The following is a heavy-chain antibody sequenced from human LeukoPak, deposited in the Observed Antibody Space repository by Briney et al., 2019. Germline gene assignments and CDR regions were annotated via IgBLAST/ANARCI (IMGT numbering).Heavy chain of an antibody. Sequence: SETLSLTCTVSGGSISSGGYYWSWIRQHPGKGLEWIGYIYYSGSTYYNPSLKSRVTISVDTSKNQFSLKLSSVTAADTAVYYCARFDIVATMVDHWGQGTLVTVSS. D-gene: IGHD5-12*01. V-gene: IGHV4-31*03. CDR1: GGSISSGGYY. J-gene: IGHJ4*02. CDR3: ARFDIVATMVDH. CDR2: IYYSGST.